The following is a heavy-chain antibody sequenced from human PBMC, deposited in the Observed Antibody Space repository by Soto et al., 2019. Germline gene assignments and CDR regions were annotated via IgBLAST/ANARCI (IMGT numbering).Heavy chain of an antibody. V-gene: IGHV3-30*18. Sequence: GGSLRLSCAASGFTFSSYGMHWVRQAPGKGLEWVAVISYDGSNKYYADSVKGRFTISRDNSKNTLYLQMNSLRAEDTAVYYCAKDYYYAAQLWFPYFDYWGQGTLVTVSS. D-gene: IGHD5-18*01. CDR3: AKDYYYAAQLWFPYFDY. J-gene: IGHJ4*02. CDR1: GFTFSSYG. CDR2: ISYDGSNK.